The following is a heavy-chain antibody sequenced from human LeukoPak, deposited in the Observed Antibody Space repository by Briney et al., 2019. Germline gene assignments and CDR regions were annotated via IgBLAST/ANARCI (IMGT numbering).Heavy chain of an antibody. V-gene: IGHV3-21*01. Sequence: GGSLRLSCAASGFTFSSYSMNWVRQAPGKGLEWVSSISSSSSYIYYADSVKGRFTTSRDNAKNSLYLQMNSLRAEDTAVYYCARQANDYVWGSYRYNWYFDLWGRGTLVTVSS. D-gene: IGHD3-16*02. J-gene: IGHJ2*01. CDR3: ARQANDYVWGSYRYNWYFDL. CDR1: GFTFSSYS. CDR2: ISSSSSYI.